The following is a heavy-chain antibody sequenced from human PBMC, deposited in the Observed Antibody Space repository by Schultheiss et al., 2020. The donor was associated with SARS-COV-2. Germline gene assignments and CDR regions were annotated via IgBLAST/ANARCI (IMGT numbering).Heavy chain of an antibody. CDR3: ARIMGCSSSSCYTGNLDY. D-gene: IGHD2-2*02. Sequence: SETLSLTCAVYGGSFSGYYWSWIRQPPGKGLEWIGEINHSGSTNYNPSLKSRVTISVDTSKNQFSLKLSSVTAADTAVYYCARIMGCSSSSCYTGNLDYWGQGTLVTVSS. V-gene: IGHV4-34*01. CDR1: GGSFSGYY. J-gene: IGHJ4*02. CDR2: INHSGST.